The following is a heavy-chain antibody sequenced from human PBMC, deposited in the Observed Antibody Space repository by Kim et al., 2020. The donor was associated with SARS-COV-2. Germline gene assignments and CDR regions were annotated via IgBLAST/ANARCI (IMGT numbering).Heavy chain of an antibody. V-gene: IGHV3-73*01. CDR3: TSLYDYVWGSYRTSRYYLDY. J-gene: IGHJ4*02. CDR2: IRSKANSYAT. CDR1: GFTFSGSA. Sequence: GGSLRLSCAASGFTFSGSAMHWVRQASGKGLEWVGRIRSKANSYATAYAASVKGRFTISRDDSKNTAYLQMNSLKTEDTAVYYCTSLYDYVWGSYRTSRYYLDYWGQGTLVTVSS. D-gene: IGHD3-16*02.